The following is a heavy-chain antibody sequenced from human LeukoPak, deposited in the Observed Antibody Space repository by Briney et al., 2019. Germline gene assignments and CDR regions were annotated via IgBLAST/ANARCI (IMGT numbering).Heavy chain of an antibody. V-gene: IGHV3-7*04. Sequence: GGSLRLYCVASGFTFCSYWMTGVRRAPGQGLEWVANIKSDGTQNYYVDSVKGRFTISRDNAKNSLYLQMNSLRAEETAVYYCARLRPYSSSWYAYYGMDVWGQGTTVTVSS. CDR1: GFTFCSYW. D-gene: IGHD6-13*01. CDR2: IKSDGTQN. J-gene: IGHJ6*02. CDR3: ARLRPYSSSWYAYYGMDV.